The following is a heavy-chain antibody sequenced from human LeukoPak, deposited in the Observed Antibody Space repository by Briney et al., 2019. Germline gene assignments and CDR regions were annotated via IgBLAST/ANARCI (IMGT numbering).Heavy chain of an antibody. CDR2: INHSGST. V-gene: IGHV4-34*01. Sequence: SETLSLTCAVYGGSFSGYYWSWIRQPPGKGLEWIGEINHSGSTNYNPSLKSRVIISVDTSKNQFSLKLSSVTAADTAVYYCARHGTIFGVVVDYWGQGTLVTVSS. CDR3: ARHGTIFGVVVDY. J-gene: IGHJ4*02. CDR1: GGSFSGYY. D-gene: IGHD3-3*01.